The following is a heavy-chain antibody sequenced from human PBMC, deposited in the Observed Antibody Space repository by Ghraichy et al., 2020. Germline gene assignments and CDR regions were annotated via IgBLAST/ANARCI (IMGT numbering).Heavy chain of an antibody. J-gene: IGHJ3*02. D-gene: IGHD4-17*01. CDR3: ARAGGRVHDDHGDYGAFDI. V-gene: IGHV4-59*02. CDR1: VGSVSSYY. Sequence: SETLSLTCTVSVGSVSSYYWSWLRQPPGKGLEWIGYIYISGSTNYNPSLKSRVTMSVDTSKNQFSVRLISVTAADTAVYYCARAGGRVHDDHGDYGAFDIWGHGTMVTVSS. CDR2: IYISGST.